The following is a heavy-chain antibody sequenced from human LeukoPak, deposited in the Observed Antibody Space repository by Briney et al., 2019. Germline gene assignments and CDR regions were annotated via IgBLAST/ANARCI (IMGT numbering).Heavy chain of an antibody. CDR1: GGTFSSYA. V-gene: IGHV1-69*13. D-gene: IGHD6-13*01. Sequence: SVKVSCKASGGTFSSYAISWVRQAPGQGLEWMGGIIPIFGTANYAQKFQGRVTITADESTSTAYMELSSLRSEDTAVYYCARRSIYWSIAAAGRGEGDFDYWGQGTLVTVSS. J-gene: IGHJ4*02. CDR2: IIPIFGTA. CDR3: ARRSIYWSIAAAGRGEGDFDY.